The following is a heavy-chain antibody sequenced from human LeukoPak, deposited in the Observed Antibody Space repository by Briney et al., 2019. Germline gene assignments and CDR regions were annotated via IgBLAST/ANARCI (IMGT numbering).Heavy chain of an antibody. Sequence: GGSLRLSCAASGFTFSSYWMHWVRQAPGKGLEWVGRIKSKADGETTDYAAPVKGRFIISRDDSKNTLYLQMNSLKIEDTAVYFCAHRNTAMVRVDYWGQGTLVTVSS. V-gene: IGHV3-15*01. J-gene: IGHJ4*02. CDR3: AHRNTAMVRVDY. D-gene: IGHD5-18*01. CDR1: GFTFSSYW. CDR2: IKSKADGETT.